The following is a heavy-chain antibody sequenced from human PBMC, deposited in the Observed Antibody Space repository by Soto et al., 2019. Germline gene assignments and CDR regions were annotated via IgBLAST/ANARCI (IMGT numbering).Heavy chain of an antibody. CDR3: ARFTMVRGVIRTDAFDI. CDR2: IYYSGST. J-gene: IGHJ3*02. D-gene: IGHD3-10*01. V-gene: IGHV4-59*01. Sequence: SETLSLTCPVSGGSISSYYWSWIRQPPGKGLEWIGYIYYSGSTNYNPSLKSRVTISVDTSKNQFSLKLSSVTAADTAVYYCARFTMVRGVIRTDAFDIWGQGTMVTVSS. CDR1: GGSISSYY.